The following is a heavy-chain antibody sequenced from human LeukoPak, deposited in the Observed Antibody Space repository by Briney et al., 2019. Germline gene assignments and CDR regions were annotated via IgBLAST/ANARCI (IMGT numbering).Heavy chain of an antibody. Sequence: GRSLRLSRAASGFTFSSYGMHWVRQAPGKGLEWVAVISYDGSNKYYADSVKGRFTISRDNSKNTLYLQMNSLRAEDTAVYFCAKGSGSGWYGWFAPWGQGTLVTVSS. CDR1: GFTFSSYG. V-gene: IGHV3-30*18. CDR3: AKGSGSGWYGWFAP. D-gene: IGHD6-19*01. CDR2: ISYDGSNK. J-gene: IGHJ5*02.